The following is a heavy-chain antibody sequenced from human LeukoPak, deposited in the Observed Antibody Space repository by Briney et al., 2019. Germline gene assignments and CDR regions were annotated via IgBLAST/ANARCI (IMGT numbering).Heavy chain of an antibody. CDR1: GGSISSNSYY. D-gene: IGHD6-19*01. CDR2: IYYSGST. Sequence: SETLSLTCTVSGGSISSNSYYWGWIRQSPGKGLEWIGTIYYSGSTYYNPSLKSRVTISVDTSKNQFSLKLSSVTAADTAVYFCARHPYRSGWYGEARGYYYMDVWGKGTTVTVSS. CDR3: ARHPYRSGWYGEARGYYYMDV. J-gene: IGHJ6*03. V-gene: IGHV4-39*01.